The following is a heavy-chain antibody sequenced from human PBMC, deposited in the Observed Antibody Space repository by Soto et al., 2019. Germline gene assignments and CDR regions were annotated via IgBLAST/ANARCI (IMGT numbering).Heavy chain of an antibody. CDR2: IYYSGST. D-gene: IGHD3-10*01. Sequence: QVQLQESGPGLVKPSETLSLTCTVSGGSISSYYWSWIRQPPGKGLEWIGYIYYSGSTNYNPSLKSRVTISVDTSTNQFSLKLSSVTAADTAVYYCARDLLPYNGSGSYRWFDPWGQGTLVTVSS. J-gene: IGHJ5*02. CDR3: ARDLLPYNGSGSYRWFDP. CDR1: GGSISSYY. V-gene: IGHV4-59*01.